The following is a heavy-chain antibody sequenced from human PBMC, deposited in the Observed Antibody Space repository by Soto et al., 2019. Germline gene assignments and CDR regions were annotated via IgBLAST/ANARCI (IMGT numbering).Heavy chain of an antibody. J-gene: IGHJ3*02. CDR1: GFTFSSYS. V-gene: IGHV3-48*01. D-gene: IGHD4-17*01. CDR3: ARPVRWPKAFDI. Sequence: GGALRLSCAASGFTFSSYSMIWVRQAPGKGLEWVSYISSGSSTIYYADSGKGRFTISRDNAKNSLYLQMNSLRAEDTAVYYCARPVRWPKAFDIWGQGAMVTVSS. CDR2: ISSGSSTI.